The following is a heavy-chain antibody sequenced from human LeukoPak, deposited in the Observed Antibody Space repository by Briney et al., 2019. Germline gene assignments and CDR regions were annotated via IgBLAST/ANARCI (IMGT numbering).Heavy chain of an antibody. CDR1: GGSISSYY. CDR2: IYYSGST. CDR3: PRSSGYYFFDC. V-gene: IGHV4-59*01. Sequence: PSETLSLTCTVSGGSISSYYWSWIRQPPGKGLEWIGYIYYSGSTNYNPSLKSRVTISVDTSKNQFSLKLSSVTAADTAVYYCPRSSGYYFFDCGGQGTLVTVSS. J-gene: IGHJ4*02. D-gene: IGHD3-22*01.